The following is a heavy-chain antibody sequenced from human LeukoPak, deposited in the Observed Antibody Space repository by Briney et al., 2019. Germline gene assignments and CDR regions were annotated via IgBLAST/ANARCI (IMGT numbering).Heavy chain of an antibody. D-gene: IGHD2-15*01. J-gene: IGHJ4*02. CDR1: GFTFSSYA. V-gene: IGHV3-23*01. Sequence: GGSLRLSCAASGFTFSSYAMSWVRQAPGKGLEWVSAISGSGGSTYYADSVKGRFTISRDNSKNTLYLQMNSLRAEDTAVYYCAKTPVPDCSGGSCYYSGYFDYWGQGTLVTVSS. CDR3: AKTPVPDCSGGSCYYSGYFDY. CDR2: ISGSGGST.